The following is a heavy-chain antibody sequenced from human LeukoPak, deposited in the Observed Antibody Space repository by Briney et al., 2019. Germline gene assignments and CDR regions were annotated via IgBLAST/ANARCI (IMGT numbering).Heavy chain of an antibody. V-gene: IGHV3-23*01. CDR3: AKDSSSWYGGGFDY. Sequence: PGGSLRLSCAASGFTFSSYAMNWVRQAPGKGLEWVSAISGSGGSTYYADSVKGRFTISRDNSKNTLYLQMNSLRAEDTAVYYCAKDSSSWYGGGFDYWGQGTLVTVSS. CDR2: ISGSGGST. D-gene: IGHD6-13*01. J-gene: IGHJ4*02. CDR1: GFTFSSYA.